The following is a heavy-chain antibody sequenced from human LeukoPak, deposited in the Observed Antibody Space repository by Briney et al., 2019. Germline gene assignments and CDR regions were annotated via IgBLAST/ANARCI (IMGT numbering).Heavy chain of an antibody. CDR3: ARFEPMVRGVDI. D-gene: IGHD3-10*01. J-gene: IGHJ3*02. CDR1: GGSISSGSYY. Sequence: PSETLSLTCTVSGGSISSGSYYWSWIRQPAGKGLEWIGRIYTSGSTNYNPSLKSRVTISVDTSKNQFSLKLSSVTAADTAVYYCARFEPMVRGVDIWGQGTMVTVSS. V-gene: IGHV4-61*02. CDR2: IYTSGST.